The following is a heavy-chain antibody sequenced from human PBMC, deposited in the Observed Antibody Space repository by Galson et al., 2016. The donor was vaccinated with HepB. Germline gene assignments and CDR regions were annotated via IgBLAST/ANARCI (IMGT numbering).Heavy chain of an antibody. CDR2: ISYDGNKK. V-gene: IGHV3-30-3*01. CDR1: GFTFSTYA. J-gene: IGHJ3*01. D-gene: IGHD5-12*01. Sequence: SLRLSCAASGFTFSTYAMHWVRQAPGKGLEWVAVISYDGNKKYYAASVNGRCTIARDNSENTLYLQMHSLRAEDTAVYYCAFGYGAETPGDAFDFWGRGTVGTVSS. CDR3: AFGYGAETPGDAFDF.